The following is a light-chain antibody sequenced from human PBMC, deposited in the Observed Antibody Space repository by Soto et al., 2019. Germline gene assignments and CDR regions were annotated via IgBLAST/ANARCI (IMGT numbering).Light chain of an antibody. CDR2: DPH. Sequence: QAVVTQEPALTVSPGGPVTLTCGSSTGAVTSGHSPYWFQQKPGQAPRTLIYDPHNNHSWTPDRFSGSVLGGKAALTLSGAQPEDEADSYCLLAYSGAYVVFGGGTKLTVL. CDR3: LLAYSGAYVV. CDR1: TGAVTSGHS. V-gene: IGLV7-46*01. J-gene: IGLJ2*01.